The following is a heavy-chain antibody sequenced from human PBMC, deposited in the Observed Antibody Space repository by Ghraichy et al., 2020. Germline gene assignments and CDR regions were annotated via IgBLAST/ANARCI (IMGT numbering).Heavy chain of an antibody. J-gene: IGHJ3*02. D-gene: IGHD4-23*01. V-gene: IGHV4-34*01. CDR2: INHSGST. CDR3: ARDIPTVVDAFDI. Sequence: SETLSLTCAVYGGSFSGYYWSWIRQPPGKGLEWIGEINHSGSTNYNPSLKSRVTISVDTSKNQFSLKLSSVTAADTAVYYCARDIPTVVDAFDIWGQGTMVTVSS. CDR1: GGSFSGYY.